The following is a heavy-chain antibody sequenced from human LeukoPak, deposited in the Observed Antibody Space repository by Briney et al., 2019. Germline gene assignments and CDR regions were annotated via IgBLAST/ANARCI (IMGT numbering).Heavy chain of an antibody. CDR3: AGGGNDFWSGSPDAFVI. CDR1: GGSISSYY. D-gene: IGHD3-3*01. J-gene: IGHJ3*02. CDR2: IYYSGST. Sequence: SETLSLTCTVSGGSISSYYWSWIRQPPGKGLEWIGYIYYSGSTNYNPSLKSRVTISVDTSKNQFSLKLSSVTAADTAVYYCAGGGNDFWSGSPDAFVIWGRGTMVTVSS. V-gene: IGHV4-59*01.